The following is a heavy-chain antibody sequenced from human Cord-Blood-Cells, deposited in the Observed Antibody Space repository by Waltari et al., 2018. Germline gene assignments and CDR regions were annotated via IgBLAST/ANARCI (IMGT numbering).Heavy chain of an antibody. V-gene: IGHV4-59*11. CDR3: ARAQIWSGYYLDY. J-gene: IGHJ4*02. D-gene: IGHD3-3*01. CDR2: IYYSGST. Sequence: QVQLQESGPGLVKPSETLSLTCTVSGGSISSHYRSWIRQPPGKGLEWIGYIYYSGSTNYHPSLKSRVTISVDTSKNQFSLKLSSVTAADTAVYYCARAQIWSGYYLDYWGQGTLVTVSS. CDR1: GGSISSHY.